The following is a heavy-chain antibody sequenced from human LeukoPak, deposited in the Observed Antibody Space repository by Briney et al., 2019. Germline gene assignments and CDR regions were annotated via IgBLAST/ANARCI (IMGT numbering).Heavy chain of an antibody. J-gene: IGHJ6*03. CDR1: GYTFTGYY. Sequence: SVKVSCKASGYTFTGYYMHWVRQAPGQGLEWMGGIIPIFGTANYAQKFQGRVTITADESTSTAYMELSSLRSEDTAVYYCASLAGYYYYMDVWGKGTTVTVSS. V-gene: IGHV1-69*13. CDR2: IIPIFGTA. D-gene: IGHD6-25*01. CDR3: ASLAGYYYYMDV.